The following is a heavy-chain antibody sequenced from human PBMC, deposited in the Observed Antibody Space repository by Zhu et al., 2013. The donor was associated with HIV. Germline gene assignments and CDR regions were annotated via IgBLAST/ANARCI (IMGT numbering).Heavy chain of an antibody. J-gene: IGHJ5*02. Sequence: QVQLVQSGTEVKKPGASVKVSCKASGYTFTRFGISWVRQAPGQGLEWMGWVSPKNRDTNYVQKFQDRVTMTTDTSTSTAYMELMSLTSDDTAVYYCATADEYSHSEGWGWFDPWGQGNPRSSSPQ. CDR3: ATADEYSHSEGWGWFDP. CDR1: GYTFTRFG. D-gene: IGHD3-16*01. V-gene: IGHV1-18*01. CDR2: VSPKNRDT.